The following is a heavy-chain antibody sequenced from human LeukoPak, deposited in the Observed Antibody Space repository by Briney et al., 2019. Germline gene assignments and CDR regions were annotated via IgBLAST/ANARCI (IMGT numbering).Heavy chain of an antibody. CDR1: GDSVSSNSAA. Sequence: SQTLSLTCAISGDSVSSNSAAWNCIRQSPSRGLEWLGRTYYRSKWYNDYAVSVKSRITINPDTSKNQFSLQLNSVTPEDTAVYYCARGPPFTVTTSYYFDFWGQGTLVTVSS. V-gene: IGHV6-1*01. CDR3: ARGPPFTVTTSYYFDF. CDR2: TYYRSKWYN. J-gene: IGHJ4*02. D-gene: IGHD4-17*01.